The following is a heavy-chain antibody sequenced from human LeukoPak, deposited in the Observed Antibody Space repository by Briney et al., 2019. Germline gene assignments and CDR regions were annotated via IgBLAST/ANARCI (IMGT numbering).Heavy chain of an antibody. Sequence: ASVKVSCKASGGTFRTYALNWVRQAPGQGLEWMGQIIPVLGIPNYAQKFQGRVTITADDSTSTAYMEVTSLRFEDTAVYYCANRGAGKSSYYENWFDPWGQGTLVTVSS. CDR1: GGTFRTYA. D-gene: IGHD3-22*01. CDR2: IIPVLGIP. CDR3: ANRGAGKSSYYENWFDP. J-gene: IGHJ5*02. V-gene: IGHV1-69*13.